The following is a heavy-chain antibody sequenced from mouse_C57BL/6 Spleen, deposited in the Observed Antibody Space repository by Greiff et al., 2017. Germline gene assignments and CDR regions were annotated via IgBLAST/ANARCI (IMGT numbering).Heavy chain of an antibody. CDR2: IYPRDGST. CDR3: AREGITGGFAY. CDR1: GYTFTSYD. V-gene: IGHV1-85*01. J-gene: IGHJ3*01. D-gene: IGHD1-1*01. Sequence: QVQLQQSGPELVKPGASVKLSCKASGYTFTSYDINWVKQRPGQGLEWIGWIYPRDGSTKYNEKFKGKATLTVDTSSSTAYMGLHSLTSEDAAVYFCAREGITGGFAYWGQGTLVTVSA.